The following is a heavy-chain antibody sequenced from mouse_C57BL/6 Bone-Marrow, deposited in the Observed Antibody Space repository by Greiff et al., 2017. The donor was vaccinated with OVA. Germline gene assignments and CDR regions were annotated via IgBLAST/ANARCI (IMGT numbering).Heavy chain of an antibody. J-gene: IGHJ1*03. V-gene: IGHV1-53*01. Sequence: QVQLQQPGAELVKPGASVKLSCEASGYTFTSYWMHWVKQRPGQGLEWIGNINPSNGGTNYNEKFKSKATLTVDKSSSTAYMQLSSLTSEDSAVYYCAREGDYYYGSRNWYFDVWGTGTTVTVSS. CDR2: INPSNGGT. CDR3: AREGDYYYGSRNWYFDV. CDR1: GYTFTSYW. D-gene: IGHD1-1*01.